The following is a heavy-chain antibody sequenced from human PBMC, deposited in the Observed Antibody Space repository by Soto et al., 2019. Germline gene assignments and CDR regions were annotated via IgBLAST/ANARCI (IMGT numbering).Heavy chain of an antibody. CDR2: IKQDGSEK. CDR3: ARALSSWYAEYFQH. CDR1: GFPFSSYW. Sequence: GGSLRLSCAASGFPFSSYWMSWVRQAPGKGLEWVANIKQDGSEKYYVDSVKGRFTISRDNAKNSLYLQMNSLRAEDTAVYYCARALSSWYAEYFQHWGQGTLVTVSS. J-gene: IGHJ1*01. V-gene: IGHV3-7*05. D-gene: IGHD6-13*01.